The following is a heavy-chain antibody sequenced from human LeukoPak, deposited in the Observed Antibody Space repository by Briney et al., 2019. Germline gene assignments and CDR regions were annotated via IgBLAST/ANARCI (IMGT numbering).Heavy chain of an antibody. V-gene: IGHV1-18*01. CDR2: ISAYNGNT. CDR1: VYTFTSYG. J-gene: IGHJ4*02. Sequence: GASVKVSFNASVYTFTSYGISWVRQAPGQGLEWMGWISAYNGNTNYAQKLQGRVTMTPDTSTSTAYMELRSLRSDDPAVYYCARERGVLLWFGEFGYWGQGTLVTVSS. D-gene: IGHD3-10*01. CDR3: ARERGVLLWFGEFGY.